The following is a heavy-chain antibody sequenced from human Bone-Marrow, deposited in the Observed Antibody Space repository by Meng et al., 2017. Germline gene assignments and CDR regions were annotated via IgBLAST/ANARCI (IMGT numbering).Heavy chain of an antibody. V-gene: IGHV1-2*06. CDR2: INPKSGDT. CDR1: GDTFNSFT. D-gene: IGHD6-13*01. Sequence: ASVKVSCKASGDTFNSFTFNWVRRAPGQGLEWMGRINPKSGDTHYAQRFQGRVTMTGDTSISTAYMELSGLRSDDTAMYYCARDEDISAAGKLFGDYWGQGTLVTVSS. J-gene: IGHJ4*02. CDR3: ARDEDISAAGKLFGDY.